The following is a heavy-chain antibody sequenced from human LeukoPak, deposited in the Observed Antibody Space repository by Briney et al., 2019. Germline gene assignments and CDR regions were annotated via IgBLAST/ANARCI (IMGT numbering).Heavy chain of an antibody. D-gene: IGHD3-22*01. V-gene: IGHV4-30-2*01. Sequence: SQTLSLTCAVSGGSISSGGYSWSWIRQPPGKGLEWIGYIYHSGSTYYNPSLKSRVTISVDRSKNQFSLELSSVTAADTAVYYCARIEGGGDSSGYYRSGSDYWGQGTLVTVSS. CDR1: GGSISSGGYS. J-gene: IGHJ4*02. CDR2: IYHSGST. CDR3: ARIEGGGDSSGYYRSGSDY.